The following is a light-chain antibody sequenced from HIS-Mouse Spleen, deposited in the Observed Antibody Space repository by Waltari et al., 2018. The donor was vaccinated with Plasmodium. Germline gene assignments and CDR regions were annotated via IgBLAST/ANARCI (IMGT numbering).Light chain of an antibody. CDR3: CSYAGSSTFVV. CDR2: EGS. J-gene: IGLJ2*01. CDR1: SSDVGSYNL. Sequence: QSALTQPASVSGSPGQSITISCTGTSSDVGSYNLVSWYQQHPGKAPKLMIYEGSNRPAGVPIRVSGSKSGNTASLTISGLQAEDEADYYCCSYAGSSTFVVFGGGTKLTVL. V-gene: IGLV2-23*03.